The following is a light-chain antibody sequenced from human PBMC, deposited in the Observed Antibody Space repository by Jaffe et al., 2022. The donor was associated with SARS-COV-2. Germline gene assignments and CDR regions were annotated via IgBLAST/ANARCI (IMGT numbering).Light chain of an antibody. J-gene: IGKJ5*01. V-gene: IGKV1-39*01. CDR2: GAS. Sequence: DIQMTQSPSSLSASVGDRVTIICRASQTTLTYLNWYQQKPGKAPKVLIYGASSLQSGVPSRFSGSGSGTDFTLTITNLQPEDFATYYCQQSYTIPITFGQGTRLDIK. CDR1: QTTLTY. CDR3: QQSYTIPIT.